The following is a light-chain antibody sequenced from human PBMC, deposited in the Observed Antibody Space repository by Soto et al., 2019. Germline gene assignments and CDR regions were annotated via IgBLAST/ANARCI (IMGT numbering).Light chain of an antibody. J-gene: IGKJ4*01. Sequence: EIVLTQSPGTLSLSPGERATLSCRAGQSVSSSYLAWYQQKPGQAPRLLIYGASSRATGIPDRFTGSGSGTDFTLTISRLEPEDFAVYYCQQCGSSPPVTFGGGTKVDIK. V-gene: IGKV3-20*01. CDR2: GAS. CDR3: QQCGSSPPVT. CDR1: QSVSSSY.